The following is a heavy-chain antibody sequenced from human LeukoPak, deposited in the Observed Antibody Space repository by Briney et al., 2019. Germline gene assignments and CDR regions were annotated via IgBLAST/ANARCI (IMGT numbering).Heavy chain of an antibody. D-gene: IGHD1-26*01. J-gene: IGHJ4*02. CDR3: ARGLSNAWEVQAY. Sequence: VQPSQTLSLTYTVSGGSITSGSYFWTWLRQPAGKGLEWLGRMQTNGNTNYNPSLKSRVAISIDTSKNQFSLQLSSATAADTAVYYCARGLSNAWEVQAYWGQGTLVTVSS. V-gene: IGHV4-61*02. CDR1: GGSITSGSYF. CDR2: MQTNGNT.